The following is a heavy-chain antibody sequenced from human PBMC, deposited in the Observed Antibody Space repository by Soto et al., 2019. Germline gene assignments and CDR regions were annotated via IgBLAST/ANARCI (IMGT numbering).Heavy chain of an antibody. CDR2: IYSGGST. D-gene: IGHD3-22*01. Sequence: PGGPLRLSCAASGFTVSSNYMSWVRQAPGKGLEWVSVIYSGGSTYYADSVKGRFTISRDNSKNTLYLQMNSLRAEDTAVYYCARDYDSSGYPRYYFDYWGQGTLVTVSS. V-gene: IGHV3-53*01. CDR3: ARDYDSSGYPRYYFDY. J-gene: IGHJ4*02. CDR1: GFTVSSNY.